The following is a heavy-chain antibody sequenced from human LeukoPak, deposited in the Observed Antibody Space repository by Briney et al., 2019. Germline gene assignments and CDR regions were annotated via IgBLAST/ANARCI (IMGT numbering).Heavy chain of an antibody. CDR3: ARDYTGAAGTIDY. V-gene: IGHV4-31*03. CDR2: IYYSGST. Sequence: SQTLSLTCTVSGGSISSGGYYWSWIRQHPGKGLEWIGYIYYSGSTYYNPSLKSRVTISVDTSKNQFSLKLSSVTAADTAVYYCARDYTGAAGTIDYWGQGTLVTVSS. D-gene: IGHD6-13*01. CDR1: GGSISSGGYY. J-gene: IGHJ4*02.